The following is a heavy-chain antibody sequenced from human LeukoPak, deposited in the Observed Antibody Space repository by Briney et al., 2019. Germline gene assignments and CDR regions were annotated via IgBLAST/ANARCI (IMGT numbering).Heavy chain of an antibody. CDR1: GFTFSSYS. Sequence: GGSLRLSCAPSGFTFSSYSMNWVRQAPGKGLEWDSSISSSSSYIYYADSVKGRFTISRDNAKNSLYLQMNSLRAEDTAVYYCARLKLLWSNYFDYWGEGTLVTVSS. CDR2: ISSSSSYI. CDR3: ARLKLLWSNYFDY. V-gene: IGHV3-21*01. J-gene: IGHJ4*02. D-gene: IGHD2-2*01.